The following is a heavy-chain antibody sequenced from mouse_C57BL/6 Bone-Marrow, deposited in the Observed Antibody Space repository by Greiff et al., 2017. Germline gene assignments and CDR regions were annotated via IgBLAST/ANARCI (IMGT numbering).Heavy chain of an antibody. D-gene: IGHD2-4*01. CDR1: GYTFTSYW. CDR2: IDPSDSYT. J-gene: IGHJ2*01. CDR3: AVYDYDEGY. V-gene: IGHV1-50*01. Sequence: VQLQQPGAELVKPGASVKLSCKASGYTFTSYWMQWVKQRPGQGLEWIGEIDPSDSYTNYNQKFKGKATLTVDTSSSTAYMQLSSLTSEDSAVYYCAVYDYDEGYWGQGTTLTVSS.